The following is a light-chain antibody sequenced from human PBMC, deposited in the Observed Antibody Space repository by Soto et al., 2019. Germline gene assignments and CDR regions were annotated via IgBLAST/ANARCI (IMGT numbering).Light chain of an antibody. CDR3: QQYNNGPPGT. CDR2: GAS. V-gene: IGKV3-15*01. Sequence: EIVMTQSPATLSVSQGERATLSCRASQSVSSNLAWYQQKPGQAPRLLIYGASTRATGIPARFSGSGSGTDFTLTISRLEPEDFAVYYCQQYNNGPPGTFGQGTKVDNK. CDR1: QSVSSN. J-gene: IGKJ1*01.